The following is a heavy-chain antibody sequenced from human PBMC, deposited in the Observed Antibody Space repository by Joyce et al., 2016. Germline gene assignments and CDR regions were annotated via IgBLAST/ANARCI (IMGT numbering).Heavy chain of an antibody. D-gene: IGHD6-19*01. J-gene: IGHJ4*02. CDR3: ARRSIEVAAWFFDH. V-gene: IGHV5-51*01. Sequence: EVQLVQSGAEVKKPGESLKISCSASGYSFTEYWIGWVRQMPGKGLEGMGSVKPADSDTRYSPSFQGQVTFSADKSITTAYLQWSGLKASDTAIYFCARRSIEVAAWFFDHWGQGTLVTVSS. CDR1: GYSFTEYW. CDR2: VKPADSDT.